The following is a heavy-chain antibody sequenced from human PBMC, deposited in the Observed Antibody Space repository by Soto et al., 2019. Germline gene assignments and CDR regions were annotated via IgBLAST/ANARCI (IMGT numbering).Heavy chain of an antibody. Sequence: QLQLHQSGSGLVKPSQNLSLICADSGGSITSGGYSWSWIRQPPGKGLEFIGYIPHSGSAYHNQCVKIRVTISVDRSKNQFSLKLSSVTAADTAVYYCARVPSPWGQGTLVTVSS. CDR3: ARVPSP. CDR1: GGSITSGGYS. J-gene: IGHJ5*02. CDR2: IPHSGSA. V-gene: IGHV4-30-2*01.